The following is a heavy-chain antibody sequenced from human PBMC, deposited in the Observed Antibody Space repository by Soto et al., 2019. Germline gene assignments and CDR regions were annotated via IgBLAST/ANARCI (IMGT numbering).Heavy chain of an antibody. CDR2: IDLDIGDT. V-gene: IGHV1-2*02. CDR3: GLEPTGTAGFDY. D-gene: IGHD1-7*01. J-gene: IGHJ4*02. Sequence: QVQMVQSGAEVKKPGASVKVSCKASGHTFTGHHMHWVRQAPGQGLEWMGLIDLDIGDTKYAQKFQGRVPSTSDTSITTVYMELRGLRSDDTAVYDCGLEPTGTAGFDYWGQGTLVTVSS. CDR1: GHTFTGHH.